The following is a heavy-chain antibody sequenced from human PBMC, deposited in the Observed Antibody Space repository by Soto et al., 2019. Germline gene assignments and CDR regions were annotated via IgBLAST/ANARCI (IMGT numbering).Heavy chain of an antibody. V-gene: IGHV3-53*01. CDR3: TSVRWGGSEC. D-gene: IGHD3-10*01. CDR1: GFTVSSKY. Sequence: EVQLVESGGALIQPGGSLRLSCAASGFTVSSKYMTWVRQGPGKGLEWVSIIYSDGSIYYAESVKGRFTISRDNSQNTVHLQMNKLRADDTATYYCTSVRWGGSECWGQGTLVTVST. CDR2: IYSDGSI. J-gene: IGHJ4*02.